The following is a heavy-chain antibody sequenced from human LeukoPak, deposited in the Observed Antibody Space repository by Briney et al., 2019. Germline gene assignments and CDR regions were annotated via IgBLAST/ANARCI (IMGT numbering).Heavy chain of an antibody. CDR2: IYYSGST. CDR3: ARYDFNKFFDY. J-gene: IGHJ4*02. Sequence: PSETLSLTCTVSGGSISSSSYYWSWIRQPPGKGLEWIGYIYYSGSTNYNPSLKSRVTMSVDTSKNQFPLKLSSVTAADTAVYYCARYDFNKFFDYWGQGTLVTVSS. V-gene: IGHV4-61*01. D-gene: IGHD3-3*01. CDR1: GGSISSSSYY.